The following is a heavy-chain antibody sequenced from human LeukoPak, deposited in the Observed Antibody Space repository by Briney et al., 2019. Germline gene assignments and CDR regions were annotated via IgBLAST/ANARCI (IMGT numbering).Heavy chain of an antibody. V-gene: IGHV3-23*01. J-gene: IGHJ4*02. Sequence: GGSLRLSYAASEFTFSDHWMTWVRQAPGKGLEWVSAISGSGGSTYYADSVKGRFTISRDNAKNSLYLQMNSLRAEDTAVYYCARSMQIDYWGQGTLVTVSS. CDR3: ARSMQIDY. CDR2: ISGSGGST. CDR1: EFTFSDHW. D-gene: IGHD2/OR15-2a*01.